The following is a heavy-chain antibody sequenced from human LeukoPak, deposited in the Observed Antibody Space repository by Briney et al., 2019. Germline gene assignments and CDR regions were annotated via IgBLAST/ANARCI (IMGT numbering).Heavy chain of an antibody. Sequence: PSETLSLTCTVSGSSISSTTTDYWGWIRQPPGKGLEWIGAINYGGSTYYNPSLKSQVTRSVDTSKNQFSLKLIPVTAADTALYYCARHPQLDYWGQGTLVTVSS. CDR3: ARHPQLDY. CDR2: INYGGST. J-gene: IGHJ4*02. CDR1: GSSISSTTTDY. V-gene: IGHV4-39*01.